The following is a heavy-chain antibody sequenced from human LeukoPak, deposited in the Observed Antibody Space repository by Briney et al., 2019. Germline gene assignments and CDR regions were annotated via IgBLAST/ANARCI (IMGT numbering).Heavy chain of an antibody. CDR3: VRAIVVVPAAMFWFDP. CDR2: IYTSGST. D-gene: IGHD2-2*01. J-gene: IGHJ5*02. CDR1: GGSISSYY. V-gene: IGHV4-4*07. Sequence: KSSETLSLTCTVSGGSISSYYWSWIRQPAGKGLGWIGRIYTSGSTNYNPSLKSRVTISVDTSKNQFSLKLSSVTAADTAVYYCVRAIVVVPAAMFWFDPWGQGTLVTVSS.